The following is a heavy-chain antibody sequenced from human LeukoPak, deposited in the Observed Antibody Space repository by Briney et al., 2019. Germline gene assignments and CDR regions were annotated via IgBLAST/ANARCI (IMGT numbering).Heavy chain of an antibody. D-gene: IGHD5-24*01. CDR2: ISWNSGSI. J-gene: IGHJ6*02. V-gene: IGHV3-9*01. Sequence: GRSLRLSCAASGFTFDDYAMPWVRHAPGKGLEWVSGISWNSGSIGYADSVKGRFTISRGNAKNSLYLQMNSLRAEDTALYYCAKDRDYYYGMDVWGQGTTVTVSS. CDR1: GFTFDDYA. CDR3: AKDRDYYYGMDV.